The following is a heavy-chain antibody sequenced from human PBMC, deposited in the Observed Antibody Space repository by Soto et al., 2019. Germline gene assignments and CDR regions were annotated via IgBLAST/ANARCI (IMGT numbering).Heavy chain of an antibody. J-gene: IGHJ4*02. D-gene: IGHD6-19*01. CDR2: FDPEDGET. CDR1: GYTLTELS. CDR3: ARDPRIAVAGTHAFVY. Sequence: ASVKVSCKVSGYTLTELSMHWVRQAPGKGLEWMGGFDPEDGETIYAQKFQGRVTMTEDTSTDTAYMELSSLRSEDTAVYYCARDPRIAVAGTHAFVYWGQGTLVTVSS. V-gene: IGHV1-24*01.